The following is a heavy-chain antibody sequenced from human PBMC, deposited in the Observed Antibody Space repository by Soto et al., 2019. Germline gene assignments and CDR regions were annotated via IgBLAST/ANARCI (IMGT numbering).Heavy chain of an antibody. J-gene: IGHJ6*02. Sequence: QVQLVQSGAEVKKPGSSVKVSCKASGGTFSSYAISWVRQAPAQGLEWMGGIIPIVGTANYAQKFQGRVTTTADESTSTAYKELSRLRSEDTAVYYCARDDIVVVPAAKGYYYGMDVWGQGPTVTVSS. CDR1: GGTFSSYA. CDR3: ARDDIVVVPAAKGYYYGMDV. V-gene: IGHV1-69*01. D-gene: IGHD2-2*01. CDR2: IIPIVGTA.